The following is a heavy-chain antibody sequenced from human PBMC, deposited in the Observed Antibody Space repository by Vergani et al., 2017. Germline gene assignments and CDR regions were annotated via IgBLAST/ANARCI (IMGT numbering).Heavy chain of an antibody. Sequence: QVQLQESGPGLVKPSETLSLTCTVSGGSISSYYWSWIRQPPGKGLEWIGDIYYSGSTNYNPSLKSRVTISVDTSKNQFSLKLSSVTAADTAVYYCARLSDYRGDAFDIWGQGTMVTVSS. CDR3: ARLSDYRGDAFDI. CDR1: GGSISSYY. CDR2: IYYSGST. V-gene: IGHV4-59*08. D-gene: IGHD1-26*01. J-gene: IGHJ3*02.